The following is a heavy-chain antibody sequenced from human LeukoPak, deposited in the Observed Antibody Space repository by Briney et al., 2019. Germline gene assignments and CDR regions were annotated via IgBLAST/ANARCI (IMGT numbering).Heavy chain of an antibody. CDR3: ARVPIYGDYAPFDY. D-gene: IGHD4-17*01. J-gene: IGHJ4*02. Sequence: GGSLRLSRAASGFTFSSYSMNWVRQAPGKGLEWVSSISSSSSYIYYADSVKGRFTISRDNAKNSLYLQMNSLRAEDTAVYYCARVPIYGDYAPFDYWGQGTLVTVSS. CDR2: ISSSSSYI. CDR1: GFTFSSYS. V-gene: IGHV3-21*01.